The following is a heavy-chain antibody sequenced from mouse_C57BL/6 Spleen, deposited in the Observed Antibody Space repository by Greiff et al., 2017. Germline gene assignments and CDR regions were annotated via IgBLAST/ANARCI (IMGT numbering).Heavy chain of an antibody. V-gene: IGHV1-85*01. CDR3: AREGDYYGSSYGYFDV. J-gene: IGHJ1*03. Sequence: QVQLQQSGPELVKPGASVKLSCTASGYTFTSYDINWVKQRPGQGLEWIGWIYPRDGSTKYHEKFKGKATLTVDTSSSTAYMELHSLTSEDSAVYFGAREGDYYGSSYGYFDVGGTGTTVTVSS. CDR1: GYTFTSYD. CDR2: IYPRDGST. D-gene: IGHD1-1*01.